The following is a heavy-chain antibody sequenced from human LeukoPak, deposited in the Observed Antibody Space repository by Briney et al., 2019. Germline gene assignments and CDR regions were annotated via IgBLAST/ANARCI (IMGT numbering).Heavy chain of an antibody. Sequence: PGGSLRLSCAASGFTFSNYWMHWVRHAPGKGLVWVSRINSDGSNTNYADSVKGRFTISRDNAKNTLYLQMNSLRAEDTAVYYCVRDLPPNWYNWNDVYYWGQGTLVTVSS. CDR1: GFTFSNYW. CDR3: VRDLPPNWYNWNDVYY. D-gene: IGHD1-20*01. V-gene: IGHV3-74*01. J-gene: IGHJ4*02. CDR2: INSDGSNT.